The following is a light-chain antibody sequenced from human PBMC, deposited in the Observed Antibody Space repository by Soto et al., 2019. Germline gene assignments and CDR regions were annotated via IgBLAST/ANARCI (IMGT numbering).Light chain of an antibody. Sequence: DIGITHSPSTVSRLILNRVTLXWRASQTISSWLAWFQQKPGKAPKLLIYNVSSLKSGVPSRFSGSGSGTEFTLTISSLQPDDFATYYCQQYNSYSITFGQGTRLEIK. J-gene: IGKJ5*01. CDR2: NVS. CDR3: QQYNSYSIT. CDR1: QTISSW. V-gene: IGKV1-5*03.